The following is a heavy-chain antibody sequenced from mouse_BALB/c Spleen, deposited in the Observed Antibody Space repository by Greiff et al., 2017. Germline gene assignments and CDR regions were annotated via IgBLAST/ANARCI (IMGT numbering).Heavy chain of an antibody. CDR1: GYTFSRYW. Sequence: VQLQQSGAELMKPGASVKISCKATGYTFSRYWIEWVKQRPGHGLEWIGEILPGSGSTNYNEKFKGKATFTADTSSNTAYMQLSSLTSEDSAVYYCARRRAIYYVNYDYYAMDYWGQGTSVTVSS. D-gene: IGHD2-1*01. CDR3: ARRRAIYYVNYDYYAMDY. J-gene: IGHJ4*01. CDR2: ILPGSGST. V-gene: IGHV1-9*01.